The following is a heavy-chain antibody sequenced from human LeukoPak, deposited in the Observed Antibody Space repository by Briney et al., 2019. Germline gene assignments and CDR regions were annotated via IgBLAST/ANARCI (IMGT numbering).Heavy chain of an antibody. Sequence: SETLSLTCAVYGGSFSGYYWSWIRQPPGKGLEWIGEINHSGSTNYNPSLKSRVTISVDTSKNQFSLKLSSVTAAGTAVYYCARSLYYGSGSYPDWGQGTLVTVSS. J-gene: IGHJ4*02. CDR3: ARSLYYGSGSYPD. CDR1: GGSFSGYY. CDR2: INHSGST. D-gene: IGHD3-10*01. V-gene: IGHV4-34*01.